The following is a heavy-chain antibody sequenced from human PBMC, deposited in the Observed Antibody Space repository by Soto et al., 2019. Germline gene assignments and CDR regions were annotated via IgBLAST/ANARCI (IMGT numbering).Heavy chain of an antibody. D-gene: IGHD3-3*01. J-gene: IGHJ6*02. CDR2: IYWDDDK. CDR1: GLSLTTNGLS. Sequence: QITLKESGPTLVKPTQTLTLTCAFSGLSLTTNGLSVGWVRQPPGKALQWLALIYWDDDKRYSPSLKSRLTITRDTSKNQVVLTMTNMDPVDTATYYCAHSSTDLNPAMDVWSQGTTVSVS. CDR3: AHSSTDLNPAMDV. V-gene: IGHV2-5*02.